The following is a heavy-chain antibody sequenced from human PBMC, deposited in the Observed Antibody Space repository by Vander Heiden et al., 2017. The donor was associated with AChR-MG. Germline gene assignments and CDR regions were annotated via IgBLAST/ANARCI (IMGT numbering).Heavy chain of an antibody. CDR3: AKNTGYQRDYYYYYGMDV. V-gene: IGHV3-23*01. CDR1: GFTFSSYA. Sequence: EVQLLESGGGLVQPGGSLRLSCAASGFTFSSYAMSWVRQAPGKGLEWVSAISGSGGSTYYADSVKGRFTISRDNSKNTLYLQMNSLRAEDTAVYYCAKNTGYQRDYYYYYGMDVWGQGTTVTVSS. CDR2: ISGSGGST. D-gene: IGHD6-25*01. J-gene: IGHJ6*02.